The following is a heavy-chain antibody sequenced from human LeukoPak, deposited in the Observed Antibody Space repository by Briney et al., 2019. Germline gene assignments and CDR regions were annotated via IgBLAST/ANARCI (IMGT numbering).Heavy chain of an antibody. D-gene: IGHD3-10*01. CDR2: INHSGST. V-gene: IGHV4-34*01. CDR1: GGSFSGYY. J-gene: IGHJ5*02. CDR3: ARYLYYYGSGSYYDRLRGKNWFDP. Sequence: SETLSLTCAVYGGSFSGYYWSWIRQPPGKGLEWIGEINHSGSTNCNPSLKSRVTISVDTSKNQFSLKLSSVTAADTAVYYCARYLYYYGSGSYYDRLRGKNWFDPWGQGTLVTVSS.